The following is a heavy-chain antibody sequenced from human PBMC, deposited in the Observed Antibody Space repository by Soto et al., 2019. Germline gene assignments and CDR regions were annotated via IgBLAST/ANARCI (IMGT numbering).Heavy chain of an antibody. D-gene: IGHD3-10*01. Sequence: PGGSLRLSCAASGFTFSSYAMHWVRQAPGKGLEWVAVISYDGSNKYYADSVKGRFTISRDNSKNTLYLQMNSLRAEDTAVYYCAREIWVDYWGQGTLVTVSS. V-gene: IGHV3-30-3*01. CDR2: ISYDGSNK. CDR1: GFTFSSYA. J-gene: IGHJ4*02. CDR3: AREIWVDY.